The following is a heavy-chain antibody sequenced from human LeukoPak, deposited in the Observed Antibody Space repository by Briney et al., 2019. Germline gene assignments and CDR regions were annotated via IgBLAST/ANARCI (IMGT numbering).Heavy chain of an antibody. CDR2: FDPEDGET. CDR3: ARDTTRDNWFDP. J-gene: IGHJ5*02. Sequence: ASVKVSCKVSGYTLTELSMHWVRQAPGKGLEWMGGFDPEDGETIYAQKFQGRVTMTRDTSISTAYMELSGLRSDDTAVYYCARDTTRDNWFDPWGQGTLVTVSS. D-gene: IGHD1-26*01. V-gene: IGHV1-24*01. CDR1: GYTLTELS.